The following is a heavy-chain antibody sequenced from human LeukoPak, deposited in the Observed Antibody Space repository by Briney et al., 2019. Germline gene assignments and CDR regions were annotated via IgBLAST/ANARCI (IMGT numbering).Heavy chain of an antibody. V-gene: IGHV3-21*01. D-gene: IGHD6-19*01. CDR2: ISSSSSYI. CDR3: VAGSGWRFDY. Sequence: GGSLRLSCAASGFTFSSYTMNWVRQAPGKGLEWVSSISSSSSYIHYADSVKGRFTISRDNAKNSLYLQMNSLRAEDTAVYYCVAGSGWRFDYWGQGTLVTVSS. J-gene: IGHJ4*02. CDR1: GFTFSSYT.